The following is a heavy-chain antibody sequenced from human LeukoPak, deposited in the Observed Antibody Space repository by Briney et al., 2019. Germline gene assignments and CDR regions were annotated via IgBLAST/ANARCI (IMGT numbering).Heavy chain of an antibody. Sequence: GGSLRLSCAASGFTFSTYSMNWVRQAPGKGLEWVSSITSDSSYIYYADSVKGRFTISRDNAKNSLYLQMNSLRAEDTAVYYCARDHLYYYDSSGYYPYYFDYWGQGTLVTVSS. CDR1: GFTFSTYS. D-gene: IGHD3-22*01. CDR2: ITSDSSYI. CDR3: ARDHLYYYDSSGYYPYYFDY. J-gene: IGHJ4*02. V-gene: IGHV3-21*01.